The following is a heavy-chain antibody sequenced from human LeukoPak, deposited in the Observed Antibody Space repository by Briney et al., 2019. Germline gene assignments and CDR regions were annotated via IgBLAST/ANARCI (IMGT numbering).Heavy chain of an antibody. CDR3: ARGPASYSSSWYGQYYYYYYGMDV. Sequence: SETLSLTCAVYGGSFSGYYWSWIRQPPGKGLEWIGEINHSGSTNYDPSLKSRVTISVDTSKNQFSLKLSSVTAADTAVYYCARGPASYSSSWYGQYYYYYYGMDVWGQGTTVTVSS. V-gene: IGHV4-34*01. D-gene: IGHD6-13*01. CDR2: INHSGST. J-gene: IGHJ6*02. CDR1: GGSFSGYY.